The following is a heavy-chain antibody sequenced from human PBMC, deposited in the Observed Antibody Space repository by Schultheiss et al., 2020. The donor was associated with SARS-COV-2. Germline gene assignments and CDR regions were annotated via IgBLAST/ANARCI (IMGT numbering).Heavy chain of an antibody. D-gene: IGHD3-16*02. V-gene: IGHV4-4*07. CDR3: ARGYYDYVWGSYRLVPYYYYGMDV. Sequence: SETLSLTCTVSGGSISSGYYWSWIRQPAGKGLEWIGRIYTSGSTNYNPSLKSRVTMSVDTSKNQFSLKLSSVTAADTAVYYCARGYYDYVWGSYRLVPYYYYGMDVWGQGTTVTVSS. CDR2: IYTSGST. J-gene: IGHJ6*02. CDR1: GGSISSGYY.